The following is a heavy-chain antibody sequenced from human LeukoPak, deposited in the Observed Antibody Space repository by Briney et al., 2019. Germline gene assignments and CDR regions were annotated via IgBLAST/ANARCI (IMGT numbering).Heavy chain of an antibody. CDR2: ISSSSGYI. J-gene: IGHJ5*02. D-gene: IGHD3-10*01. Sequence: GGSLRLARAASGFTFSSYSMNWVRQAPGKGLEWVSSISSSSGYIYYADSVKGRFTISRDNAKNSLYLQMNSLRAEDTAVYYCARGLSGPWGQGTLVTVTS. CDR3: ARGLSGP. CDR1: GFTFSSYS. V-gene: IGHV3-21*01.